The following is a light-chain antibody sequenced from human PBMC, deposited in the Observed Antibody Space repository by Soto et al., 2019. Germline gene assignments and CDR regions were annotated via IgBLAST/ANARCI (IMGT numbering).Light chain of an antibody. CDR3: QQYYDWYS. CDR2: GAS. V-gene: IGKV3-15*01. CDR1: QSVNNR. Sequence: VVLTQSPATLSVSPGDRATLSCRASQSVNNRLAWYQQKPGQAPRLLIYGASTRATGIPARFSASGYGTEFTLTISSLQSEDFAVYYCQQYYDWYSFGQGTKLDI. J-gene: IGKJ2*03.